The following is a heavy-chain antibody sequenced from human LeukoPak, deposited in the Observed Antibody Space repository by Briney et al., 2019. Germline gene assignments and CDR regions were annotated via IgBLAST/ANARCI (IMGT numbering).Heavy chain of an antibody. CDR1: GGTFSSYA. CDR3: ARTTVTTFQVHYYDYGMDV. J-gene: IGHJ6*02. V-gene: IGHV1-69*13. CDR2: IIPIFGTA. D-gene: IGHD4-17*01. Sequence: ASVKVSCKASGGTFSSYAISWVRQAPGQGLEWMGGIIPIFGTANYAQKFQGRVTITADESTSTAYMELSSLRSEDTAVYYCARTTVTTFQVHYYDYGMDVWGQGTTVTVSS.